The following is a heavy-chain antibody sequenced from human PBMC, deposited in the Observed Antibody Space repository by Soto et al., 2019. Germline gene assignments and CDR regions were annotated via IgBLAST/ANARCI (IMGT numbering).Heavy chain of an antibody. CDR1: GGLFSSFA. CDR2: IIPVFGTT. Sequence: QEQLVQSGPEVKKPGSSVKVSCKDSGGLFSSFAISWVRQAPGQGLEWLGGIIPVFGTTNYAEKFQDRVTITADESTNTGYMELSSLTSGDTAMYYCARGGGPYVWFNEFWGQGTLVTVSS. V-gene: IGHV1-69*01. J-gene: IGHJ4*02. CDR3: ARGGGPYVWFNEF. D-gene: IGHD3-16*01.